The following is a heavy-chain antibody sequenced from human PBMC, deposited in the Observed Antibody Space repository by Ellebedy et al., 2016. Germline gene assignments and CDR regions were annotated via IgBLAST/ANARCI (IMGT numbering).Heavy chain of an antibody. V-gene: IGHV3-7*01. CDR3: ARLGFWELYSDF. CDR1: GFTFSYYW. J-gene: IGHJ4*02. CDR2: IKQHGSEK. D-gene: IGHD3-10*01. Sequence: GGSLRLSCTASGFTFSYYWMSWVRQAPGKGLEWVANIKQHGSEKYYVDSVKGRFTISRDNAKNSLYLQMNSLSAEDTAVYYCARLGFWELYSDFWGQGTLVTVSS.